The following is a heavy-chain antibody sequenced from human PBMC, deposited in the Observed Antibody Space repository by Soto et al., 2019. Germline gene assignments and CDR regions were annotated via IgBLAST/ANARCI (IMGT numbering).Heavy chain of an antibody. D-gene: IGHD3-16*01. CDR2: TYYRSKWYN. Sequence: SQTLSLTCAISGDSVSSNSAAWNWIRQSPSRGLEWLGRTYYRSKWYNDYAVSVKSRITINPDTSKNQFSLQLNSVTPEDTAVYYCARAGYDYVWGSYGLGAFDIWGQGTMVTGSS. CDR3: ARAGYDYVWGSYGLGAFDI. J-gene: IGHJ3*02. CDR1: GDSVSSNSAA. V-gene: IGHV6-1*01.